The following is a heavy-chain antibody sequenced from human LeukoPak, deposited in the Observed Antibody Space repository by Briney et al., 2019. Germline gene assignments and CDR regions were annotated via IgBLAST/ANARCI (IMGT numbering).Heavy chain of an antibody. V-gene: IGHV1-18*01. CDR2: ISAYNGNT. D-gene: IGHD6-13*01. Sequence: ASVKVSCKASGYTFISYGISWVRQAPGQGLEWMGWISAYNGNTNYAQKLQGRVTMSTDTSTSTAYMELRSLRAEDTAVYYCARAGTGGAPGNKQLVDPLDYWGQGTLVTVSS. J-gene: IGHJ4*02. CDR3: ARAGTGGAPGNKQLVDPLDY. CDR1: GYTFISYG.